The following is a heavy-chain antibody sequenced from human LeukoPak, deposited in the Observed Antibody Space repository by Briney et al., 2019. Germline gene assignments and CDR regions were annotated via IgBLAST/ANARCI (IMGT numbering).Heavy chain of an antibody. CDR2: ISGAGDGT. J-gene: IGHJ4*02. CDR3: ARMESTTVTAIDY. V-gene: IGHV3-23*01. D-gene: IGHD4-17*01. CDR1: GFIFNNFA. Sequence: GGSLRLSCVASGFIFNNFAMSWVRQAPGKGPECVSIISGAGDGTHYIDSVKGRFTISRDNSKSTVYLQMNSLRGEDTAVYYCARMESTTVTAIDYWGQGTLVTVSS.